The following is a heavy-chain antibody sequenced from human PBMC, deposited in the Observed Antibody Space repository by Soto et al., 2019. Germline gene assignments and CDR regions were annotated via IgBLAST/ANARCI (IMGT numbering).Heavy chain of an antibody. D-gene: IGHD4-17*01. CDR3: ARGPTWDYGGNSAFDI. Sequence: QVQLVQSGAEVKKPGSSVTVSCKASGGTFSSYAISWVRQAPGQGLEWMGGIIPIFGTANYAQKFQGRVTITADESTSTAYMELSSLRAEDTAVYYCARGPTWDYGGNSAFDIWGQGTMVTVSS. V-gene: IGHV1-69*01. CDR1: GGTFSSYA. J-gene: IGHJ3*02. CDR2: IIPIFGTA.